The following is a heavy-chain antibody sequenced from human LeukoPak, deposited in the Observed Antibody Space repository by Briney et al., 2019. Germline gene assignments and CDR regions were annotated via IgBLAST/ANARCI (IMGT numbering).Heavy chain of an antibody. V-gene: IGHV1-18*01. CDR2: ISAYNGNT. D-gene: IGHD6-13*01. J-gene: IGHJ6*02. CDR3: ARDSGIAAAGGNDYYYYGMDV. Sequence: GASVKVSCKASGYTFTSYGISWVRQAPGQGLEWMGWISAYNGNTNYAQKLQGRVTMTTDTSTSTAYMEPRSLRSDDTAVYYCARDSGIAAAGGNDYYYYGMDVWGQGTTVTVSS. CDR1: GYTFTSYG.